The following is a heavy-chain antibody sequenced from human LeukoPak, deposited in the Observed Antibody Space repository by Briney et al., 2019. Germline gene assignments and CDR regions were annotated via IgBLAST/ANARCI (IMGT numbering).Heavy chain of an antibody. CDR3: AKVDSSSSSPY. V-gene: IGHV3-53*01. J-gene: IGHJ4*02. Sequence: QAGGSLRLSCAASGFTVSGNYMSWVRQAPGKGLEWVSVIYSGGSTYYADSVKGRFTISRDNSKSTLYLQMNSLRAEDTAVYYCAKVDSSSSSPYWGQGTLVTVSS. CDR1: GFTVSGNY. CDR2: IYSGGST. D-gene: IGHD6-6*01.